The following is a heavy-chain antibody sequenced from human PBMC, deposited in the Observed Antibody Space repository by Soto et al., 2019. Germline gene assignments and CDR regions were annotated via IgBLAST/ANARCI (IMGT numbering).Heavy chain of an antibody. CDR3: AKEFSTSFDY. CDR2: ISDGGSNT. D-gene: IGHD6-6*01. J-gene: IGHJ4*02. CDR1: GFTFSNYA. V-gene: IGHV3-23*01. Sequence: PGGSLRLSCAASGFTFSNYAMNWVRQAPGKGLEWVSAISDGGSNTNYADSVKGRFTISSDNSKNTLYLQMNSLRADDTAVYYCAKEFSTSFDYWGQGPLVTVSS.